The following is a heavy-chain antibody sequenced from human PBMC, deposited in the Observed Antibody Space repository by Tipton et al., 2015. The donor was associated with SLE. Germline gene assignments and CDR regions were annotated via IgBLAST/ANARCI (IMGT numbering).Heavy chain of an antibody. J-gene: IGHJ1*01. CDR1: GGSISSSSYY. CDR2: IYYSGST. CDR3: ARDEGWFGELFYFQH. D-gene: IGHD3-10*01. V-gene: IGHV4-39*07. Sequence: TLSLTCTVSGGSISSSSYYWGWIRQPPGKWLEWIGSIYYSGSTYYNPSLKSRVTISVDKSKNQFSLKLSSVTAADTAVYYCARDEGWFGELFYFQHWGQGTLVTVSS.